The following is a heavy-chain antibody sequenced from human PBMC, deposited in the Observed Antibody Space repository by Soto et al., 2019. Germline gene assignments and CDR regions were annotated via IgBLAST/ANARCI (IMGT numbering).Heavy chain of an antibody. J-gene: IGHJ6*02. CDR1: GGPFSSYA. D-gene: IGHD2-2*01. Sequence: SVKVSCKASGGPFSSYAISWVRQAPGQGLEWMGGITPIFGTANYAQKFQGRVTITADESTSTAYMELSSLRSEDTAVYYCARASGKYQLLFQGYGMDVWGQGTTVTVSS. CDR2: ITPIFGTA. V-gene: IGHV1-69*13. CDR3: ARASGKYQLLFQGYGMDV.